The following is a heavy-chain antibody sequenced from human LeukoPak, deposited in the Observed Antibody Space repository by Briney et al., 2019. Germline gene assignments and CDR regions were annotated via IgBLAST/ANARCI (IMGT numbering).Heavy chain of an antibody. CDR3: ARDRVFEYCSSTSCYGLDY. D-gene: IGHD2-2*01. V-gene: IGHV1-69*05. Sequence: GASVKVSCKASGGTFSSYAISWVRQAPGQGLEWMGRIIPIFGTANYAQKFQGRVTITTDESTSTAYMELSSLGSEDTAVYYCARDRVFEYCSSTSCYGLDYWGQGTLVTVSS. CDR1: GGTFSSYA. J-gene: IGHJ4*02. CDR2: IIPIFGTA.